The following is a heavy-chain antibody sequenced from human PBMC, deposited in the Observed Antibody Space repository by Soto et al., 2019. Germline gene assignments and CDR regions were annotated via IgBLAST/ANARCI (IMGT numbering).Heavy chain of an antibody. Sequence: AAVKVSCKASGGTFSSYAISWVRQAPGQGLEWMGGIIPIFGTANYAQKFQGRVTITADKSTSTAYMELSSLRSEDTAVYYCARSGGEYQLPSWWFDPWGQGTLVTVYS. CDR3: ARSGGEYQLPSWWFDP. CDR2: IIPIFGTA. D-gene: IGHD2-2*01. J-gene: IGHJ5*02. CDR1: GGTFSSYA. V-gene: IGHV1-69*06.